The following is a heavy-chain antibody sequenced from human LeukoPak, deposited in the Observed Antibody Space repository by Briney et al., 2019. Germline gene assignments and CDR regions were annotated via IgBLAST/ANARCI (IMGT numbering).Heavy chain of an antibody. V-gene: IGHV4-39*01. D-gene: IGHD6-13*01. CDR2: IYYSGST. CDR1: GGSISSGSYY. CDR3: ARRGSSSWYLVGNWFDP. J-gene: IGHJ5*02. Sequence: SETLSLTCTVSGGSISSGSYYWSWIRQPAGKGLEWIGSIYYSGSTYYNPSLKSRVTISVDTSKNQFSLKLSSVTAADTAVYYCARRGSSSWYLVGNWFDPWGQGTLVTVSS.